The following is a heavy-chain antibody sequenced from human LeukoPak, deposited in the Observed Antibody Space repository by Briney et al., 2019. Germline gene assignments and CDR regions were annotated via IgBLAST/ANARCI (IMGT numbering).Heavy chain of an antibody. J-gene: IGHJ4*02. CDR1: EFTFSSYS. D-gene: IGHD1-26*01. CDR3: ARSRGNSGSYPLDY. CDR2: ISSSSSTI. V-gene: IGHV3-48*01. Sequence: GSLRLSCEASEFTFSSYSMNWVRQAPGKGLEWVSYISSSSSTIYYAESVKGRFTISRDNAKNSLYLQMNSLRVEDTAVYYCARSRGNSGSYPLDYWGQGTLVTVSS.